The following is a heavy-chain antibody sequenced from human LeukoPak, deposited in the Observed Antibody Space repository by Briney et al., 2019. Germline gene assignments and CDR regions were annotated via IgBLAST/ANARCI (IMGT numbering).Heavy chain of an antibody. CDR3: ARRLSLYYYYGMDV. CDR2: ISSGGSTI. Sequence: GGSLRLSCAASGFTFSDYYMSWIRQAPGKGLEWVSYISSGGSTIYYADSVKGRFTISRDNAKNSLYLQMNSLRAEDTAVYYCARRLSLYYYYGMDVWGQGTTVTVSS. V-gene: IGHV3-11*01. D-gene: IGHD3-16*01. CDR1: GFTFSDYY. J-gene: IGHJ6*02.